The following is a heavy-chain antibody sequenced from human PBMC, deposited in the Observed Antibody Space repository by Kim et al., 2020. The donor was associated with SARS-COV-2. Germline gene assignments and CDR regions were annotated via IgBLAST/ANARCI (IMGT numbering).Heavy chain of an antibody. CDR3: ARRSGYSKNDAFDI. D-gene: IGHD3-22*01. V-gene: IGHV4-39*01. CDR1: GGSISSSSYY. J-gene: IGHJ3*02. CDR2: IYYSGST. Sequence: SETLSLTCTVSGGSISSSSYYWGWIRQPPGKGLEWIGSIYYSGSTYYNPSLKSRVTISVDTSKNQFSLKLSSVTAADTAVYYCARRSGYSKNDAFDIWGQGTMVTVSS.